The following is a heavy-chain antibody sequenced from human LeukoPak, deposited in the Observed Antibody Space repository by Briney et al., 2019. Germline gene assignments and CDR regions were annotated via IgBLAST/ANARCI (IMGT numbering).Heavy chain of an antibody. CDR2: INSNGDST. J-gene: IGHJ4*02. CDR3: ARTGLGATYDY. CDR1: GFTFSSHV. Sequence: GGSLRLSCSASGFTFSSHVIYWVRQAPEKGLEYVSAINSNGDSTYYADSVKGRFTISRDNSKNTLFLQMSSLRDEDTAVYYCARTGLGATYDYWGQGTLVTVSS. V-gene: IGHV3-64D*09. D-gene: IGHD1-26*01.